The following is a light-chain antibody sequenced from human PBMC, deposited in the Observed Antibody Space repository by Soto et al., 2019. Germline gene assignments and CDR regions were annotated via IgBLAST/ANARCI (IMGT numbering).Light chain of an antibody. CDR1: QSVTTQ. CDR3: HQYDGAPHT. V-gene: IGKV3-20*01. Sequence: IVLTQSPGTLSLSPWERATLSCRASQSVTTQLAWYQQKPGQAPRLIIHGASSRATGVPDRISGSGSGTDFSLTISSLEPEDFAVYYCHQYDGAPHTFGQGTKVDI. J-gene: IGKJ2*01. CDR2: GAS.